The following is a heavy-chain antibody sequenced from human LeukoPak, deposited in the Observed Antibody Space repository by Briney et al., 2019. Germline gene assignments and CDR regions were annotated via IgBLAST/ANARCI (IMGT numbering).Heavy chain of an antibody. D-gene: IGHD3-10*01. CDR3: ARGLLWFGELGY. V-gene: IGHV1-2*02. Sequence: ASVNVSCKASGYTFTGYYMQWVRQAPGQGFEWVGWINPNSGDTNYAQNFQGRVTMTRDTSISTVYMELSRLRYDDTAVYYCARGLLWFGELGYWGQGTLVTVSS. J-gene: IGHJ4*02. CDR2: INPNSGDT. CDR1: GYTFTGYY.